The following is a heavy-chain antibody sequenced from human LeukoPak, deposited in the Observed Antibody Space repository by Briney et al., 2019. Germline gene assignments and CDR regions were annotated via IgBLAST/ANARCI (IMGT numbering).Heavy chain of an antibody. CDR3: ARRGFGMATLKSWYFDL. CDR1: GGSICSSSYY. D-gene: IGHD5-24*01. Sequence: SETLSLTCTVSGGSICSSSYYWGWIRQPPGKGLEWIGSIYYSGSTYYNPSLKSRVTISVDTSKNQFSLKLTSVAAADTAVYYCARRGFGMATLKSWYFDLWGRGTLVTVSS. J-gene: IGHJ2*01. V-gene: IGHV4-39*07. CDR2: IYYSGST.